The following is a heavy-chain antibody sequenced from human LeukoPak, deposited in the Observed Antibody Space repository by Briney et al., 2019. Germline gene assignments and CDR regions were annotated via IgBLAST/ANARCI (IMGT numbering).Heavy chain of an antibody. CDR3: ARDFGWELHPDWFDP. CDR2: ISSSSTI. Sequence: GGSLRLSCAASGFTFSSYSMNWVRQAPGKGLEWVSYISSSSTIYYADSVKGRFTISRDNSKNTLYLQMNSLRAEDTAVYYCARDFGWELHPDWFDPWGQGTLVTVSS. J-gene: IGHJ5*02. V-gene: IGHV3-48*01. D-gene: IGHD1-26*01. CDR1: GFTFSSYS.